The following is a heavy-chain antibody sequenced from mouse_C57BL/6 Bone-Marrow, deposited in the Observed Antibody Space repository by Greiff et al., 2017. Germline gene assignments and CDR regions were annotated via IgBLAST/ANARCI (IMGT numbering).Heavy chain of an antibody. V-gene: IGHV1-53*01. Sequence: QLQQPGTALVKPGASVKLSCKASGYTFTSYWMHWVKQRPGQGLELIGHINPRHGGTHYTEKFKSNATLTVDKSSSTAYMQLSSLTSEDSAVYDCARGRDSSGYPYYFDYWGKGTTLTVSS. CDR1: GYTFTSYW. CDR3: ARGRDSSGYPYYFDY. J-gene: IGHJ2*01. D-gene: IGHD3-2*02. CDR2: INPRHGGT.